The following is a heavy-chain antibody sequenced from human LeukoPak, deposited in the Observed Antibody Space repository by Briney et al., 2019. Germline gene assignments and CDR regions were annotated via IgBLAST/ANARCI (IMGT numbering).Heavy chain of an antibody. D-gene: IGHD1-7*01. Sequence: PGGSLRLSCAASGFTFDAYAMHWVRQAPGKGLEWVSGISWNCGTIGYADSVKGRFTISRDNAKNSLYLQMNSLRAEDTALYYCAKAALAGELQLGVNWFDPWGQGTLVTVSS. V-gene: IGHV3-9*01. CDR3: AKAALAGELQLGVNWFDP. CDR2: ISWNCGTI. J-gene: IGHJ5*02. CDR1: GFTFDAYA.